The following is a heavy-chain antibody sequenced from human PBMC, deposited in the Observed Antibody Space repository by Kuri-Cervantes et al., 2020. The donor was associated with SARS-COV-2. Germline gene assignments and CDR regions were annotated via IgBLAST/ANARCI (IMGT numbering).Heavy chain of an antibody. J-gene: IGHJ3*02. CDR3: ASHHSSDYSSEDAFDI. D-gene: IGHD3-22*01. V-gene: IGHV4-34*01. CDR1: GGSFSGYY. CDR2: INHSGST. Sequence: SETLSLTCAVSGGSFSGYYWSWIRQPPGKGLEWIGEINHSGSTNYNPSLKSRVTISVDTSKNQFSLKLSSVTAADTAVYYCASHHSSDYSSEDAFDIWGQGTMVTVSS.